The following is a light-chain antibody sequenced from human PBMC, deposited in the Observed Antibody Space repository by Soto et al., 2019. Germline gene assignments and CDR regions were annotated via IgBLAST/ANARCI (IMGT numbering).Light chain of an antibody. Sequence: QSALTQPRSVSGSPGQSVTISCTGTSSDVGGYNYVSWYQQHPGKAPKLMISDVSERPSGVPDRFSGSKSGNTASLTISGLQADDEDDYYCCSYAGGNTWVFGTGTKVTVL. V-gene: IGLV2-11*01. J-gene: IGLJ1*01. CDR1: SSDVGGYNY. CDR3: CSYAGGNTWV. CDR2: DVS.